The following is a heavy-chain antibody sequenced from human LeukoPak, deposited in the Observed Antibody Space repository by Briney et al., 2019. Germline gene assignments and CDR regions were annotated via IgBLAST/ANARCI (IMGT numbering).Heavy chain of an antibody. V-gene: IGHV4-4*02. CDR3: ARALWNRAPYGMDV. Sequence: PSGTLSLTCAVSGGSISSSNWWSWVRQPPGKGLEWIGEIYHSGSTNYDPSLKSRVTISVDKSKNQFSLKLSSVTAAGTAVYYCARALWNRAPYGMDVWGQGTTVTVSS. CDR1: GGSISSSNW. D-gene: IGHD1/OR15-1a*01. J-gene: IGHJ6*02. CDR2: IYHSGST.